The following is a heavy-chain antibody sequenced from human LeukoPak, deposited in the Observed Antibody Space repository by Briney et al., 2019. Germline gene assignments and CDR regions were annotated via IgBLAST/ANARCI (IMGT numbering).Heavy chain of an antibody. J-gene: IGHJ4*02. V-gene: IGHV3-23*01. D-gene: IGHD3-22*01. Sequence: GGSLRLSCAVSGLTVSNNYMSWVRQAPGKGLEWVSAISGGGDYIYYAHSVKGRFSLSRDNSKNTLYLQMNSLSADDTAVYYCARKLLYYDRSGPSFDYWGQGTLVTVSS. CDR1: GLTVSNNY. CDR3: ARKLLYYDRSGPSFDY. CDR2: ISGGGDYI.